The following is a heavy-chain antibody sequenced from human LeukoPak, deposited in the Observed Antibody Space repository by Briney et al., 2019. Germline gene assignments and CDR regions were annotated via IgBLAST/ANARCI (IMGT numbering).Heavy chain of an antibody. CDR3: AKDSGIFYGCFDP. CDR1: GFTFSSYS. V-gene: IGHV3-21*04. J-gene: IGHJ5*02. D-gene: IGHD1-26*01. Sequence: TGGSLRLSCAASGFTFSSYSMNWVRQTPGKGLEWVSSISATSSYIYYADSARGRFTISRDNSKNTLYLQMNSLRAEDTAVYYCAKDSGIFYGCFDPWGQGTLVTVSS. CDR2: ISATSSYI.